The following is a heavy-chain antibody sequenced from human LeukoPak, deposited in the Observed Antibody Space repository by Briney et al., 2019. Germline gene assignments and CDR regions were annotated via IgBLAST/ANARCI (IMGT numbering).Heavy chain of an antibody. V-gene: IGHV4-4*07. J-gene: IGHJ4*02. CDR2: IYTSGST. Sequence: PSEILSLTCTVSGGSISSYYWSWIRQPAGKGLEWIGRIYTSGSTNYNPSLKSRVTISVDTSRNQFSLKLSSVSAADTAVYYCAGRSYSSPFDYWGQGTLVTVSS. D-gene: IGHD6-19*01. CDR3: AGRSYSSPFDY. CDR1: GGSISSYY.